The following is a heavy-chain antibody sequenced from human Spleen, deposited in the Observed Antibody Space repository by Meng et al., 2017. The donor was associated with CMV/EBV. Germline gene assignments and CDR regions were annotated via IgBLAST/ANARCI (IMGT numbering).Heavy chain of an antibody. CDR3: ARSPIDYDNSGWGHFDY. CDR1: GYSFTGYG. J-gene: IGHJ4*02. V-gene: IGHV1-46*01. D-gene: IGHD3-22*01. CDR2: FNPSGGST. Sequence: ASVKVSCKASGYSFTGYGVTWVRQAPGQGLEWMGIFNPSGGSTTYAQKFQGRVTMTRGTSTSTVYMELSSLRSEDTAVFYCARSPIDYDNSGWGHFDYWGQGTLVTVSS.